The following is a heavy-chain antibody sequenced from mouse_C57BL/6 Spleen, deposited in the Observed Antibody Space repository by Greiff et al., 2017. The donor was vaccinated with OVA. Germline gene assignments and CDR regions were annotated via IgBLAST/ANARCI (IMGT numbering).Heavy chain of an antibody. D-gene: IGHD2-3*01. CDR3: ARRSLYDGYSYCDY. J-gene: IGHJ2*01. Sequence: LVESGPELVKPGASVKLSCKASGYTFTSYDINWVKQRPGQGLEWIGWIYPRDGSTKYNEKFKGKATLTVDTSSSTAYMELHSLTSEDSAVYFGARRSLYDGYSYCDYWGQGTTLTVSS. CDR2: IYPRDGST. V-gene: IGHV1-85*01. CDR1: GYTFTSYD.